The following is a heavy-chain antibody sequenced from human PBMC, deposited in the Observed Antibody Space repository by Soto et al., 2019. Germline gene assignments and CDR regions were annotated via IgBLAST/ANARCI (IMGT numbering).Heavy chain of an antibody. CDR1: PITVYNFAA. V-gene: IGHV3-23*01. CDR2: ISGRGDHR. Sequence: EMQLLESGGGLGQPGGSLRLSCVASPITVYNFAAMSWVRQTPERGLEWVSTISGRGDHRYYADSVKGRFTISRDNSKNRLYLQMNSLRGEDTAVYYCARYFRGSGRYFFDYWGQGTLVTVSS. J-gene: IGHJ4*02. D-gene: IGHD6-19*01. CDR3: ARYFRGSGRYFFDY.